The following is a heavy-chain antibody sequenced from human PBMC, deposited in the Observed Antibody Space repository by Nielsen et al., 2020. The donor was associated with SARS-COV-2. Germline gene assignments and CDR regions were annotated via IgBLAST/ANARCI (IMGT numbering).Heavy chain of an antibody. V-gene: IGHV1-46*01. D-gene: IGHD1-20*01. CDR3: ARDLTGTTSASPDYYYGMDV. J-gene: IGHJ6*02. CDR2: INPSGGST. Sequence: WVRQAPGQGLEWMGIINPSGGSTSYAQKFQGRVTMTRDTSTSTVYMELSNLRSEDTAVYYCARDLTGTTSASPDYYYGMDVWGQGTTVTVSS.